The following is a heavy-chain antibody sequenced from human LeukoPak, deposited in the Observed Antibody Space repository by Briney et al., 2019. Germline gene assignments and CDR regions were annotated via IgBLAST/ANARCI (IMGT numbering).Heavy chain of an antibody. CDR2: IRYDGSDK. CDR1: GFTLSTYG. V-gene: IGHV3-30*02. J-gene: IGHJ4*02. D-gene: IGHD2-15*01. Sequence: GGSLRLSCVASGFTLSTYGMHWVRQAPGKGLEWVAFIRYDGSDKFYGDSVKGRFTTSRDNSKNTLYLQMSRPRVEDTAVYYCAKDLDCSGGTCHKAFDCWGQGTLVTVSS. CDR3: AKDLDCSGGTCHKAFDC.